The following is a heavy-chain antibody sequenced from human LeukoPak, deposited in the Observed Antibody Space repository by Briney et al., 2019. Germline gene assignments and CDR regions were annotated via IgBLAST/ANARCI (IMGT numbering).Heavy chain of an antibody. CDR2: IWYDGSNK. D-gene: IGHD3-10*01. J-gene: IGHJ4*02. V-gene: IGHV3-33*08. Sequence: GGSLRLSCAASGFTFSSYAMSWVRQAPGKGLEWVAVIWYDGSNKYYADSVKGRFTISRDNSKNTLYLQMNSLRAVDTAVYYCARDLGLGYYGSGSYYNEFDYWGPGTLVTVSS. CDR1: GFTFSSYA. CDR3: ARDLGLGYYGSGSYYNEFDY.